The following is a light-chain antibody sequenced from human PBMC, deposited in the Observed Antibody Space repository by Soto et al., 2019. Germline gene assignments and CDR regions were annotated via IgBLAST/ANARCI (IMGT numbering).Light chain of an antibody. CDR1: QSVSSN. CDR3: QQYSNYPLT. Sequence: EIVMTQSPGTLSVSPGERATLSCRASQSVSSNLAWYQQKPGQAPRLLMYGASTRATGIPARFSGSGSGTEFTLTISSLQSEDFAVYYCQQYSNYPLTFGGGTKVEI. CDR2: GAS. J-gene: IGKJ4*01. V-gene: IGKV3-15*01.